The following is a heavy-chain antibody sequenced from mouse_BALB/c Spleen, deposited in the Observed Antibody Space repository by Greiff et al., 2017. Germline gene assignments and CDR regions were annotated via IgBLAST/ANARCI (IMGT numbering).Heavy chain of an antibody. CDR1: GFAFSSYD. CDR3: ARSLYYGMDY. V-gene: IGHV5-12-1*01. Sequence: EVKLQESGGGLVKPGGSLKLSCAASGFAFSSYDMSWVRQTPEKRLEWVAYISSGGGSTYYPDTVKGRFTISRDNAKNTLYLQMSSLKSEDTAMYYCARSLYYGMDYWGQGTSVTVSS. CDR2: ISSGGGST. J-gene: IGHJ4*01. D-gene: IGHD6-2*01.